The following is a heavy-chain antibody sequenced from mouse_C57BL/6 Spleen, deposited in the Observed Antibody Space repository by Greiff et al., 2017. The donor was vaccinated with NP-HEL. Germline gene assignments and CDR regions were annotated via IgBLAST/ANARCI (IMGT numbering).Heavy chain of an antibody. V-gene: IGHV1-52*01. CDR1: GYTFTSYW. CDR2: IDPSDSET. Sequence: QVQLQQSGAELVRPGSSVKLSCKASGYTFTSYWMHWVKQRPIQGLEWIGNIDPSDSETHYNQKFKDKATLTVDKSSSTAYMQLSSLTSEDSAVYYCARGADYSNFFDYWGQGTTLTVSS. CDR3: ARGADYSNFFDY. J-gene: IGHJ2*01. D-gene: IGHD2-5*01.